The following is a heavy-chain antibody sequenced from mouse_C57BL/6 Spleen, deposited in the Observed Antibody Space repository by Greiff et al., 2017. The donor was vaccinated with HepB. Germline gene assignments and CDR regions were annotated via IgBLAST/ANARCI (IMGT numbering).Heavy chain of an antibody. J-gene: IGHJ2*01. CDR1: GYTFTEYT. CDR2: FYPGSGSI. D-gene: IGHD1-1*01. Sequence: QVQLKQSGAELVKPGASVKLSCKASGYTFTEYTIHWVKQRSGQGLEWIGWFYPGSGSIKYNEKFKDKATLTADKSSSTVYMELSRLTSEDSAVYFCARHGGYYYGSSYKDYFDYWGQGTTLTVSS. CDR3: ARHGGYYYGSSYKDYFDY. V-gene: IGHV1-62-2*01.